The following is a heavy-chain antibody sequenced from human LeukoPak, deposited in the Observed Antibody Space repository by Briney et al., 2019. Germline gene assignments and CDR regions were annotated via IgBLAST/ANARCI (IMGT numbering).Heavy chain of an antibody. Sequence: SETLSLTCTVSGGSISSGDYYWRWIRQPPGKGLEWIGYIYYSGSTYYNPSLKSRVTISVDTSKNQFTLKLSSVTAADTAVYYCARVRVTISIDPWGQGTLVTVSS. CDR2: IYYSGST. J-gene: IGHJ5*02. CDR3: ARVRVTISIDP. CDR1: GGSISSGDYY. V-gene: IGHV4-30-4*08. D-gene: IGHD3-3*01.